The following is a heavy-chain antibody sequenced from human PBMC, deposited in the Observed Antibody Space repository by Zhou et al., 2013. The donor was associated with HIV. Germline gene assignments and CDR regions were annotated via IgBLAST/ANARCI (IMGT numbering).Heavy chain of an antibody. Sequence: QVQLVQSGAEVKKPGASVKVSCKASGYTFTSYGISWVRQAPGQGLEWMGWISAYNGNTNYAQKLQGRVTMTTDTSTSTAYMELRSLRSDDTAVYYCAREGNLLTTVTTAAFDIWGQGTMVTVSS. CDR2: ISAYNGNT. CDR3: AREGNLLTTVTTAAFDI. D-gene: IGHD4-17*01. J-gene: IGHJ3*02. V-gene: IGHV1-18*01. CDR1: GYTFTSYG.